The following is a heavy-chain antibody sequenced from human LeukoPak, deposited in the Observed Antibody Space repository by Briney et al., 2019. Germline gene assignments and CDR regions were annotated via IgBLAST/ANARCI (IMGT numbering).Heavy chain of an antibody. CDR3: ARDRKFCSGGSCYSKGFDC. D-gene: IGHD2-15*01. J-gene: IGHJ4*02. CDR2: IYYSGST. V-gene: IGHV4-31*03. CDR1: GGSISSGGYY. Sequence: PSETLSLTCTVSGGSISSGGYYWSWIRQHPGTGLEWIGSIYYSGSTFYNPSLKSRITISVETSKNQFSLKLNSVAAADTAVYYCARDRKFCSGGSCYSKGFDCWGQGTLVTVSS.